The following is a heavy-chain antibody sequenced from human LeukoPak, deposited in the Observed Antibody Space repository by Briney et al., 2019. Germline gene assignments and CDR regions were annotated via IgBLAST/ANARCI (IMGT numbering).Heavy chain of an antibody. CDR2: IYYSGST. Sequence: SETLSLTCTVSGGAFSGNTYYWGWIRQPPGKGLEWIGSIYYSGSTYYNPSLKSRVTISVDTSKKQFSLKLTSVTAADTAVYYCARHEAPVYCGSTDCYALGWFDPWGQGTLVIVSS. CDR3: ARHEAPVYCGSTDCYALGWFDP. CDR1: GGAFSGNTYY. J-gene: IGHJ5*02. V-gene: IGHV4-39*01. D-gene: IGHD2-2*01.